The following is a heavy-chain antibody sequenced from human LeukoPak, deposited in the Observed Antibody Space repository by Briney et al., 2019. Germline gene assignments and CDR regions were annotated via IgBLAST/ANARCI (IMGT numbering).Heavy chain of an antibody. D-gene: IGHD6-19*01. V-gene: IGHV1-69*13. J-gene: IGHJ4*02. CDR1: GGTFSSYA. CDR2: IIPIFGTA. Sequence: SVKVSCKASGGTFSSYAISWVRQAPGQGLEWMGGIIPIFGTANYAQKFQGRVTITADESTSTAYMELSSLRSEDTAVYYCASSGWSGSTTDYWGQGTLVTVSS. CDR3: ASSGWSGSTTDY.